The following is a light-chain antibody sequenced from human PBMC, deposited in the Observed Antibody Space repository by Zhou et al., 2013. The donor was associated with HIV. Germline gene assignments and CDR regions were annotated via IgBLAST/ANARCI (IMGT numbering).Light chain of an antibody. CDR1: QSVSGSY. Sequence: EIVLTQSPGTLSLSPGERATLSCRASQSVSGSYLAWYQQKPGQAPRLLIYDASNRATAIPARFSGSGSGTDFTLTISSLEPEDFAVYYCQQRNNWPLTFGGGTKVEIK. J-gene: IGKJ4*01. CDR3: QQRNNWPLT. V-gene: IGKV3-11*01. CDR2: DAS.